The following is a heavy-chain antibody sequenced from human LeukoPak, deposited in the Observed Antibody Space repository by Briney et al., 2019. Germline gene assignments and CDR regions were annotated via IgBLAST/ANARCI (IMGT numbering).Heavy chain of an antibody. D-gene: IGHD2-2*01. CDR2: INADDGNT. CDR1: GYTFTTYT. Sequence: ASVKVSCKTSGYTFTTYTIHWVRQAPRQRLEWMGLINADDGNTRYSQRFQGRVTITRDTSANTAYMELSSLRFEDTAVYYRARGIVVQPSANSFDPCGQGTPVTVSS. V-gene: IGHV1-3*01. CDR3: ARGIVVQPSANSFDP. J-gene: IGHJ5*02.